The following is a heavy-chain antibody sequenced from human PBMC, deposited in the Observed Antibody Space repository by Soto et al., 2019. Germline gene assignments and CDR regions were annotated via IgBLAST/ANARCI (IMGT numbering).Heavy chain of an antibody. CDR3: ARDGVEAGLYLDN. V-gene: IGHV3-7*01. Sequence: PGGSLRLSCVASGFISSSYGMSWVRQAPGKGLEWVANINQDGSEKYYVDSVKGRFTISRDNAKNSLYLQVNSLRAEDTAVYYCARDGVEAGLYLDNWGQGTLVTVSS. CDR2: INQDGSEK. D-gene: IGHD6-19*01. CDR1: GFISSSYG. J-gene: IGHJ4*02.